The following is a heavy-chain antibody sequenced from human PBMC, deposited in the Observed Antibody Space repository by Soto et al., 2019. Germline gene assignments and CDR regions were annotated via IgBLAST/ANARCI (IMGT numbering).Heavy chain of an antibody. J-gene: IGHJ5*02. Sequence: SETLSLTCAVYGGSVNGYYWNWIRQPPGKGLEWIGEINHTGGTHYNPSLKSRVTMSVDTSKNQFSLRLSSVTAAETAIYYCATRITVFGLLIPPFDPWGQGTQVTVSS. CDR2: INHTGGT. V-gene: IGHV4-34*01. CDR1: GGSVNGYY. CDR3: ATRITVFGLLIPPFDP. D-gene: IGHD3-3*01.